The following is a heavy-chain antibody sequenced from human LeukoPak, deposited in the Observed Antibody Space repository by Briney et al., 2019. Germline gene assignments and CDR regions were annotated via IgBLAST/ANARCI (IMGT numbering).Heavy chain of an antibody. CDR2: IKQDESEK. D-gene: IGHD2-21*02. J-gene: IGHJ4*02. V-gene: IGHV3-7*01. CDR1: GFTFSSYW. Sequence: GGSLRLSCAASGFTFSSYWMSWVRQFPGKGLEWVAHIKQDESEKYYVDSVRGRFTISRDNAKNSLYLQMNSLRAEDTAVYYCARDVEAYCGGDCYSDYWGQGTLVTVSS. CDR3: ARDVEAYCGGDCYSDY.